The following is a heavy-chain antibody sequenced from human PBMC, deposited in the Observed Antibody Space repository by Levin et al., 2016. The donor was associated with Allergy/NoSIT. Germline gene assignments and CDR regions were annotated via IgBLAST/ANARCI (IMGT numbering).Heavy chain of an antibody. CDR1: GFTFSSYA. V-gene: IGHV3-23*01. J-gene: IGHJ4*02. Sequence: LSLTCAASGFTFSSYAMSWVRQAPGKGLEWVSAISGSGGSTYYADSVKGRFTISRDNSKNTLYLQMNSLRAEDTAVYYCAKVIGMYYFDYWGQGTLVTVSS. CDR3: AKVIGMYYFDY. D-gene: IGHD3-16*02. CDR2: ISGSGGST.